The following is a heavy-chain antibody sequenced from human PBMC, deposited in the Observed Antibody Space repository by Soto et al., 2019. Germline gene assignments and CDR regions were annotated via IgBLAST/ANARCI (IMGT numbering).Heavy chain of an antibody. CDR2: ISYDGRNK. J-gene: IGHJ4*02. Sequence: QVQLVESGGGVVQPGRSLRLSCAASGFTFSSYGMHWVRQAPGKGLEWVAVISYDGRNKYYADSVKGRFTISRDNSKNTLYLQMNSLRAEDTAVYYCCTWWLQPAAHNPYYFDYWGQGTLVTVSS. V-gene: IGHV3-30*03. CDR3: CTWWLQPAAHNPYYFDY. D-gene: IGHD5-18*01. CDR1: GFTFSSYG.